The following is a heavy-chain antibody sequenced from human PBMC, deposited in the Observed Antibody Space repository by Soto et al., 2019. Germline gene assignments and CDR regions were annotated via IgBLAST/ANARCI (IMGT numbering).Heavy chain of an antibody. D-gene: IGHD2-2*01. CDR3: ARVYCISTSCLRFDP. J-gene: IGHJ5*02. CDR2: ISAYNGNT. CDR1: GYTFTSYG. Sequence: ASVKVSCKASGYTFTSYGISWVRQAPGQGLEWMGWISAYNGNTNYAQKLQGRVTMTTDTSTSTAYMELRSLRSDDTAVYYCARVYCISTSCLRFDPWGQGTLVTVSS. V-gene: IGHV1-18*01.